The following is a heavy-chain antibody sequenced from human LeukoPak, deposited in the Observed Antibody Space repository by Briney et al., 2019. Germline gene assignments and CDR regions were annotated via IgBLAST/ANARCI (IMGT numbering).Heavy chain of an antibody. CDR1: GLTFNIYA. D-gene: IGHD3-10*01. V-gene: IGHV3-23*01. Sequence: GGSLRLSCAASGLTFNIYAMSWVRQAPGKGLEWVSAINSNGGSTYYTDSVKGRFTISRDNSKNTLYLQMNSLRAEDTAIYYCAKEGGSWQFDYWGQGTLVIVSS. CDR2: INSNGGST. J-gene: IGHJ4*02. CDR3: AKEGGSWQFDY.